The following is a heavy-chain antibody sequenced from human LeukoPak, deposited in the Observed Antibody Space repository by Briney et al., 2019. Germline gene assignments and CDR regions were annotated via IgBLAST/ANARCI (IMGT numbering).Heavy chain of an antibody. CDR3: AKDRGYSVAAAGD. CDR2: ISWNSGSI. V-gene: IGHV3-9*01. CDR1: GFTFDDYA. J-gene: IGHJ4*02. Sequence: GGSLRLSCAASGFTFDDYAMHWVRQAPGKGLEWVSGISWNSGSIGYADSVKGRFTISRDNAKNSLYLQMNSLRAEDTALYYCAKDRGYSVAAAGDWGQGTLVTVSS. D-gene: IGHD6-13*01.